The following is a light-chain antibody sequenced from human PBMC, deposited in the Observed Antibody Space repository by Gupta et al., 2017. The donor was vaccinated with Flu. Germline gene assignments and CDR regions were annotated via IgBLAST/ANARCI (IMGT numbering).Light chain of an antibody. V-gene: IGKV3-15*01. Sequence: EIVMTQSPATLSVSPGERATLSCRASQSFSSNLAWYQQNPGQAPRLLIYGASTRATGIPASFSGSGSGTEFTLTISSLQCEDFAVYYCQQYDNWPPWTFGQGTKVEIK. CDR3: QQYDNWPPWT. J-gene: IGKJ1*01. CDR2: GAS. CDR1: QSFSSN.